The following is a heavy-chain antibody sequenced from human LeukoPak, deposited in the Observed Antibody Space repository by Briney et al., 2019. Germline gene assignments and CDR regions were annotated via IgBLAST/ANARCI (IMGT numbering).Heavy chain of an antibody. CDR2: IIPILGIA. J-gene: IGHJ5*02. V-gene: IGHV1-69*04. CDR1: GGTFSSYA. D-gene: IGHD3-10*01. CDR3: ARDHIYGSGGNWFDP. Sequence: SVKVSCKASGGTFSSYAISWVRQAPGQGLEWMGRIIPILGIANYAQKFQGRVTITADKSTSTAYMELRSLRSDDTAVYYCARDHIYGSGGNWFDPWGQGTLVTVSS.